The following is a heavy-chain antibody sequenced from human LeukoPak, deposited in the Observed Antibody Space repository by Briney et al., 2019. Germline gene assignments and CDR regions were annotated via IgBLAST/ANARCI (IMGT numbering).Heavy chain of an antibody. CDR3: ARDQGSSGWYAYYFDY. J-gene: IGHJ4*02. Sequence: GGSLRLSCAASGFTFSSYSMNWVRQAPGKGLEWVSSISSSSSYIYYADSVKGRFTISRDNAKNSLYLQMNSLRAEDTAVYYCARDQGSSGWYAYYFDYWGQGTLVTVSS. CDR2: ISSSSSYI. V-gene: IGHV3-21*01. CDR1: GFTFSSYS. D-gene: IGHD6-19*01.